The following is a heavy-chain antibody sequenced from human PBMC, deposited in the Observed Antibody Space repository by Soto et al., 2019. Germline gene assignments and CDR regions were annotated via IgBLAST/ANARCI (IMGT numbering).Heavy chain of an antibody. D-gene: IGHD2-2*01. CDR1: GGSISSSNW. Sequence: PSETLSLTCAFSGGSISSSNWWRWVHQPPEKGLEWIGEIYHSGSTNYNPSLKSRVTISVDKSKNQFSLKLSSVTAADTAVYYCARIKYCSSTSCYDGDWFDTWGQGTLVTVSS. CDR2: IYHSGST. CDR3: ARIKYCSSTSCYDGDWFDT. V-gene: IGHV4-4*02. J-gene: IGHJ5*02.